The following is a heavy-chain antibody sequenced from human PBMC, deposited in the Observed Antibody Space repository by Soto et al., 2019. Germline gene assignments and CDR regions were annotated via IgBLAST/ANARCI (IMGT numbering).Heavy chain of an antibody. V-gene: IGHV1-69*13. Sequence: SSVKVSCKASGGTFSSYAISWVRQAPGQGLEWMGGIIPIFGTANYAQKFQGRVTITADESTSTAYMELSSLRSEDTAVYYCARNPPGDSSGWLDNWYFDLWGRGTLVTVSS. CDR3: ARNPPGDSSGWLDNWYFDL. CDR2: IIPIFGTA. D-gene: IGHD6-19*01. CDR1: GGTFSSYA. J-gene: IGHJ2*01.